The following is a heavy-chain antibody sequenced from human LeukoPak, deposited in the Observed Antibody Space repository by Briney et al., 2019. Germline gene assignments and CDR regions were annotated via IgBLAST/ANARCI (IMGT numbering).Heavy chain of an antibody. V-gene: IGHV3-74*01. CDR3: ARAAYGGYSAVDY. CDR2: INSDGSST. J-gene: IGHJ4*02. CDR1: GFTFSSFW. Sequence: TGGSLRLSCAASGFTFSSFWMHWVRQAPGKGLVWVSRINSDGSSTTYADFVKGRVTISRDNAKNTLYLQMNSLKAEDTAVYYCARAAYGGYSAVDYWGQGTLVTVSS. D-gene: IGHD4-23*01.